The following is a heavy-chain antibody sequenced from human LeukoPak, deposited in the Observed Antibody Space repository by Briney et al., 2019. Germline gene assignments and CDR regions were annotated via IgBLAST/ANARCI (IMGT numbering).Heavy chain of an antibody. V-gene: IGHV3-7*03. CDR2: IKQAGSEK. J-gene: IGHJ3*02. CDR1: GFTFSSYW. D-gene: IGHD5-18*01. Sequence: GGSLRLSCAASGFTFSSYWMTWVRQAPGKGLEWVANIKQAGSEKYYVDSVKGRFTISRDNAQNSLYLQMNSLRAEDTAVYYCAKTGYSYGLPRVAFDIWGQGTMVTVSS. CDR3: AKTGYSYGLPRVAFDI.